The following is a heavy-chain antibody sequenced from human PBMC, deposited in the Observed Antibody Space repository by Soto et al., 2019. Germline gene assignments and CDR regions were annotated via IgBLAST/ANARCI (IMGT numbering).Heavy chain of an antibody. D-gene: IGHD2-2*02. Sequence: QVQLVQSGAEVKKPGASVKVSCKASGYTFTSYGISWVRQAPGQGLEWMGWISAYNGNTNYAQKRQRRVTLTTDTATSTAYMELSRLRSDDTAVYYCARVKYRPPYYYYYGMDVWGQGTTVTVSS. CDR1: GYTFTSYG. CDR3: ARVKYRPPYYYYYGMDV. CDR2: ISAYNGNT. J-gene: IGHJ6*02. V-gene: IGHV1-18*01.